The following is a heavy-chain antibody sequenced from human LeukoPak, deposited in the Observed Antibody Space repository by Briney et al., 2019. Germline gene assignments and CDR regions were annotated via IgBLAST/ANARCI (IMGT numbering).Heavy chain of an antibody. V-gene: IGHV1-69*04. J-gene: IGHJ4*02. CDR1: GGTFSSYT. D-gene: IGHD5-18*01. Sequence: SVKVSCKASGGTFSSYTISWMRQAPGQGLEWMGRIIPILGIANYAQKFQGRVTITADKSTSTAYMELSSLRSEDTAVYYCARDFSGYSYGRPPDYWGQGTLVTVSS. CDR3: ARDFSGYSYGRPPDY. CDR2: IIPILGIA.